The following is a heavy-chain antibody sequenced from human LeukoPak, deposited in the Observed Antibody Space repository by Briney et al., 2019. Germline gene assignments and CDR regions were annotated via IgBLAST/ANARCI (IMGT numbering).Heavy chain of an antibody. D-gene: IGHD1-26*01. V-gene: IGHV3-48*03. CDR2: ISSSGSTI. Sequence: PGGSLRLSCAASGFTFSDHGMQWVRQAPGRGLEWVSFISSSGSTISYADSVKGRFTISRDNAKNSLYLQMNSLRGEDTALYYCARDRSDDRFDYWGQGTLVTVSS. CDR3: ARDRSDDRFDY. CDR1: GFTFSDHG. J-gene: IGHJ4*02.